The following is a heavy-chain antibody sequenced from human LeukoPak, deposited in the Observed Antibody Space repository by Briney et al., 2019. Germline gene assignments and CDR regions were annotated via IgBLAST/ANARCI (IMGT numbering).Heavy chain of an antibody. Sequence: ASVKVSCKASGYTFTGYYMHWVRQAPGQGLEWMGWTNPNSGGTNYAQKFQGRVTMTRDTSISTAYMELSRLRSDDTAVYYCARDPGAVTTPYYYYYYMDVWGKGTTVTVSS. D-gene: IGHD4-11*01. CDR1: GYTFTGYY. J-gene: IGHJ6*03. V-gene: IGHV1-2*02. CDR2: TNPNSGGT. CDR3: ARDPGAVTTPYYYYYYMDV.